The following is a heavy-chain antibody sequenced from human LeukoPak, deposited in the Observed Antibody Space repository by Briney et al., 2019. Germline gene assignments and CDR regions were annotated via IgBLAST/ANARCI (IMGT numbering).Heavy chain of an antibody. V-gene: IGHV4-31*03. CDR1: GGSISSGGYY. D-gene: IGHD2-2*01. Sequence: PSQTLSLTCTVSGGSISSGGYYWSWIRQHPGTGLEWIGYIYYSGSTYYNPSLKSRVTISVDTSKNQFSLKLSSVTAADTAVYYCARDLGYCSSTSCYYYYGMDVWGQGTTVTVSS. J-gene: IGHJ6*02. CDR3: ARDLGYCSSTSCYYYYGMDV. CDR2: IYYSGST.